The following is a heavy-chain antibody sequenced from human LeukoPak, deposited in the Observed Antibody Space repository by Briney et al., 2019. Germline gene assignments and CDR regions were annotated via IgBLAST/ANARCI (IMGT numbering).Heavy chain of an antibody. Sequence: SVKVSCKASGGTFSSYAISWVQQAPGQGLEWMGAIIPIFGTANYAQKFQGRVTITSDESTSTAYMELSSLRSEDTAVYYCAISLHYYDSSGPLHYWGQGTLVTVSS. V-gene: IGHV1-69*13. J-gene: IGHJ4*02. D-gene: IGHD3-22*01. CDR3: AISLHYYDSSGPLHY. CDR2: IIPIFGTA. CDR1: GGTFSSYA.